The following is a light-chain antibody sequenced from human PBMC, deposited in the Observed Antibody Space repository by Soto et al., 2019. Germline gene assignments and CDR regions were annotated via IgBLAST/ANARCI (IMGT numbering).Light chain of an antibody. V-gene: IGLV2-11*01. CDR1: SSDVGGYSF. J-gene: IGLJ1*01. Sequence: QSALTQPRSVSGSPGQSITISCTGTSSDVGGYSFVSWYQQHPGKAPKLMIYDVTKRPSGVPDRFSGSKSGNTASLTISGLQAEDEADYYCCSYAGSYTYVFGTGTKLTFL. CDR2: DVT. CDR3: CSYAGSYTYV.